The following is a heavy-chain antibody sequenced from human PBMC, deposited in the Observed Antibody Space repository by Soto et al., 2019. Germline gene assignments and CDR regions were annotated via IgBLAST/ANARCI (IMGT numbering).Heavy chain of an antibody. J-gene: IGHJ6*02. Sequence: GASVKVSCKASGYTFTSYYMHWVRQAPGQGLEWMGIINPSGGSTSYAQKFQGRVTMTRDTSTSTVYMELSSLRSEDTAVYYCARPVTTDSGYDASGMDVWGQGTTVTVSS. D-gene: IGHD4-4*01. CDR3: ARPVTTDSGYDASGMDV. V-gene: IGHV1-46*01. CDR2: INPSGGST. CDR1: GYTFTSYY.